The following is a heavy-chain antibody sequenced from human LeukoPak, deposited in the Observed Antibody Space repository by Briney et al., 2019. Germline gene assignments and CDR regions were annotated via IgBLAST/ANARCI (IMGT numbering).Heavy chain of an antibody. CDR1: GFTFSSYN. J-gene: IGHJ4*02. V-gene: IGHV3-30*02. Sequence: PGGSLRLSCAASGFTFSSYNMNWVRQAPGKGLEWVAFIRYDGSNKYYADSVKGRFTISRDNSKNTLYLQMNSLRAEDTAVYYCAKDRRGIAVAGFDYWGQGTLVTVSS. D-gene: IGHD6-19*01. CDR3: AKDRRGIAVAGFDY. CDR2: IRYDGSNK.